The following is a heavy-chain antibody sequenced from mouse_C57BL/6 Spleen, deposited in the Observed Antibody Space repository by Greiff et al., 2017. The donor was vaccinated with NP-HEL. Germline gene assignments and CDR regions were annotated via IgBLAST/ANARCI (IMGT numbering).Heavy chain of an antibody. CDR3: TKGGYSYFDY. CDR1: GYTFTDYE. V-gene: IGHV1-15*01. J-gene: IGHJ2*01. CDR2: IDPETGGT. D-gene: IGHD2-3*01. Sequence: VQIQQSGAELVRPGASVTLSCKASGYTFTDYEMHWVKQTPVHGLEWIGAIDPETGGTAYNQKFKGKAILTADKSSSTAYMELRSLTSEDSAVYYCTKGGYSYFDYWGQGTTLTVSS.